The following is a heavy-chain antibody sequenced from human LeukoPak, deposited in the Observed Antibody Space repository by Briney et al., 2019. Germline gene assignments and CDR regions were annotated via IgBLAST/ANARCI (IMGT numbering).Heavy chain of an antibody. J-gene: IGHJ4*02. Sequence: PGGSLRLSCAASGFTFSSYAMHWVRQAPGKGLEYVSAISSNGGSTYYANSVKGRFTISRDNSKNTLYLQMGSLRAEDMAVYYCARSPPVAGRYTAVLLGEVPFDYWGQGTLVTVSS. CDR3: ARSPPVAGRYTAVLLGEVPFDY. CDR2: ISSNGGST. CDR1: GFTFSSYA. D-gene: IGHD5-18*01. V-gene: IGHV3-64*01.